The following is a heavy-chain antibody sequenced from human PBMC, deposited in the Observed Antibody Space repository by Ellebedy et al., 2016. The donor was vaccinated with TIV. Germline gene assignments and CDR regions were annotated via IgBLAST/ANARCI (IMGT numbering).Heavy chain of an antibody. CDR2: ISLDGLNK. CDR3: TRDGPYGDENYFDY. Sequence: GGSLRLSCAASGFTFSGYAMHWVRQAPGKGLEWVAVISLDGLNKFYADSVKGRFTISRDNSKDTLYLQMNSLRPEDTALYYCTRDGPYGDENYFDYWGQGTLVTVSS. CDR1: GFTFSGYA. V-gene: IGHV3-30*04. J-gene: IGHJ4*02. D-gene: IGHD4-17*01.